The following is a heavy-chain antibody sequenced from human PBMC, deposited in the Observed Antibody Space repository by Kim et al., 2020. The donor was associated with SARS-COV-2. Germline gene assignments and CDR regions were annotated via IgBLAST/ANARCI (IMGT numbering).Heavy chain of an antibody. Sequence: GGSLRLSCAASGFTFDDYAMPWVRQAPGKGLEWVSGISWNSGSIGYADSVKGRFTISRDNAKNSLYLQMNSLRAEDTAWYYCAKDIMWPTMNRSTMYYYYGMDVWGQRATFTLSS. D-gene: IGHD5-12*01. V-gene: IGHV3-9*01. CDR1: GFTFDDYA. CDR2: ISWNSGSI. J-gene: IGHJ6*02. CDR3: AKDIMWPTMNRSTMYYYYGMDV.